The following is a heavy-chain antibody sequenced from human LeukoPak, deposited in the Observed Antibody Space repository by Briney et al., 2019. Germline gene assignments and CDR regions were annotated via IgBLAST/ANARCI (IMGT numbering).Heavy chain of an antibody. Sequence: ASVKVSCKASGYTFTGYGISWVRQAPGQGLEWMGWFNPNIGATNYAQQFQGRVTMTGDTSISTAYMELTRLRSDDTAVYYCARDADYYDTSTDPFDVWGQGTMVTVSS. CDR1: GYTFTGYG. J-gene: IGHJ3*01. V-gene: IGHV1-2*02. D-gene: IGHD3-22*01. CDR2: FNPNIGAT. CDR3: ARDADYYDTSTDPFDV.